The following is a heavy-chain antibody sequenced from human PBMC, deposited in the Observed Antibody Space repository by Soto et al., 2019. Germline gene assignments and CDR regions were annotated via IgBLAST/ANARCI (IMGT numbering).Heavy chain of an antibody. Sequence: GESLSHSCAASEVTFRSYGMHWVSQNPGKGLEWVAVIWYDGSNKYYADSVKGRFTISRDNSKNTLYLQMNSLRAEDTAVYYCATSPGALMIVPTYGMDVWGQGTTVTVSS. CDR1: EVTFRSYG. J-gene: IGHJ6*02. D-gene: IGHD3-22*01. V-gene: IGHV3-33*01. CDR2: IWYDGSNK. CDR3: ATSPGALMIVPTYGMDV.